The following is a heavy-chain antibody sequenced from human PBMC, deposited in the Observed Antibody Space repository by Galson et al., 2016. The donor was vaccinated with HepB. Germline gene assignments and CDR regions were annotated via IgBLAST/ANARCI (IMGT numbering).Heavy chain of an antibody. Sequence: SETLSLTCAVYGGSFSDYSWSWIRQPPGKGLEWIGEINHSGSTNCSPSLKSRVTISVDTSKNQFSLKLSSVTAADTAVYYCARGPRRQVVLGLYYYYGMDVWGQGTTVTVSS. CDR2: INHSGST. J-gene: IGHJ6*02. CDR1: GGSFSDYS. CDR3: ARGPRRQVVLGLYYYYGMDV. D-gene: IGHD3-10*01. V-gene: IGHV4-34*01.